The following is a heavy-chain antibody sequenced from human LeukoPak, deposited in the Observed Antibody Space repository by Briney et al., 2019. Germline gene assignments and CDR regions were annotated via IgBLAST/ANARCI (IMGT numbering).Heavy chain of an antibody. CDR2: IRKKAYGGTT. CDR3: SRDYCNGGSCYSEGPIDY. J-gene: IGHJ4*02. Sequence: PGGSLRLSCAASGFTFGDYAMSWFRQAPGKGLEWVGVIRKKAYGGTTEYAASVKGRFTISRDDSKSIAYLQMNSLRIEDTAVYYCSRDYCNGGSCYSEGPIDYWGQGTLVTVSS. D-gene: IGHD2-15*01. CDR1: GFTFGDYA. V-gene: IGHV3-49*03.